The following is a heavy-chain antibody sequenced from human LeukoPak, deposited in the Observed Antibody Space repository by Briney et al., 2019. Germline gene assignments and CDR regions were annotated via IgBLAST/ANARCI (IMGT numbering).Heavy chain of an antibody. V-gene: IGHV4-39*01. J-gene: IGHJ4*02. CDR1: GFTFSSHSMN. D-gene: IGHD3-10*01. CDR3: ARQDGLLWFGELFSYFDY. Sequence: GSLRLSCAASGFTFSSHSMNWVRQPPGKGLEWIGSIYYSGSTYYNPSLKSRVTISVDTSKNQFSLKLSSVTAADTAVYYCARQDGLLWFGELFSYFDYWGQGTLVTVSS. CDR2: IYYSGST.